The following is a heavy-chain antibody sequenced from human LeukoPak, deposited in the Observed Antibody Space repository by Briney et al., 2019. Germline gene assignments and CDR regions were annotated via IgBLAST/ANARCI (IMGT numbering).Heavy chain of an antibody. J-gene: IGHJ6*03. V-gene: IGHV4-59*01. CDR2: INYSGST. D-gene: IGHD2-2*03. Sequence: PSETLSLPCTVSGGSISNYYWSWIRQPPGKGLEWIAYINYSGSTNYNPSLKSRVTISVDTSKNQFSLKLSSVTAADTAVYYCARDNGYCSSTSCSRPYYMDVWGKGTTVTVSS. CDR3: ARDNGYCSSTSCSRPYYMDV. CDR1: GGSISNYY.